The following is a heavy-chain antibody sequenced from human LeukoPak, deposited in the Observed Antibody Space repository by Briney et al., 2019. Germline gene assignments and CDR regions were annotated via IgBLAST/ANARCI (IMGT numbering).Heavy chain of an antibody. CDR1: GFTFSNAW. CDR3: TFNTYYYDSSGYYGYYYYYMDV. V-gene: IGHV3-15*01. CDR2: IKSKTDGGTT. D-gene: IGHD3-22*01. Sequence: GGSLRLSCAASGFTFSNAWMSWVRQAPGKGLEWVGRIKSKTDGGTTDYAAPVKGRVTISRDDSKNTLYLQMNSLKTEDTAVYYCTFNTYYYDSSGYYGYYYYYMDVWGKGTTVTVSS. J-gene: IGHJ6*03.